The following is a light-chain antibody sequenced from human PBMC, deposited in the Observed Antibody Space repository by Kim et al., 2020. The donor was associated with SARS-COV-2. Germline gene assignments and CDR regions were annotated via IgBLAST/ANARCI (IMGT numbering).Light chain of an antibody. CDR3: QHFYSYWT. Sequence: SATVGEEVTSTCRASQSINDWLAGYQQKPGKAPKLLFYRASSLEGGAPSRFGGRGSRTEFTLTISSLRLANFATYSCQHFYSYWTFGQGTKVDIK. CDR1: QSINDW. V-gene: IGKV1-5*03. J-gene: IGKJ1*01. CDR2: RAS.